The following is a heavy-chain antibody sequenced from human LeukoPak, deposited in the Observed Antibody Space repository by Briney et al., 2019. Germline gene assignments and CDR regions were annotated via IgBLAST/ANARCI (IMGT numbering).Heavy chain of an antibody. CDR2: ISGSDDGT. V-gene: IGHV3-23*01. Sequence: GGSLRLSCAASGFTFSTYAMSWVRQIPGKGLEWGSAISGSDDGTYYADSVKGRFTISRDNSKNTLYLQMSSLRGEATAVYYCARDLRGPTGYDSSARDTFDYWGQGTLVTVSS. J-gene: IGHJ4*02. CDR1: GFTFSTYA. CDR3: ARDLRGPTGYDSSARDTFDY. D-gene: IGHD3-22*01.